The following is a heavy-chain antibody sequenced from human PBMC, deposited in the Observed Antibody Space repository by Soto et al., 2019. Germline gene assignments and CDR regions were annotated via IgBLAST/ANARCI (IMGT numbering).Heavy chain of an antibody. CDR2: IYSGGGT. Sequence: EVQLVESGGGLVQPGGSLRLSCAASGFTVSNNYMRWVRQAPGKGLEWVSLIYSGGGTYYADSVKGRFTISRDNSKNTLYLQMNSLRDEDTAVYYCARDGTYNWVGGQGILVTVSS. CDR3: ARDGTYNWV. J-gene: IGHJ4*02. CDR1: GFTVSNNY. D-gene: IGHD1-1*01. V-gene: IGHV3-66*01.